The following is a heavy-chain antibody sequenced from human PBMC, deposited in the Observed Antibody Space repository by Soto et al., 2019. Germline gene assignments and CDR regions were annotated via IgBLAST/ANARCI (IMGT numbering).Heavy chain of an antibody. CDR1: GFTFSSYG. V-gene: IGHV3-30*18. D-gene: IGHD3-3*01. Sequence: SLRLSCAASGFTFSSYGMHWVRQAPGKGLEWVAVTSYDGSNKYYADSVKGRFTISRDKSKNTLYLQRNSLRAEDTAVYYCAKEGRSHYGFGSVPYYYYYGMDVWGQGTTVTVSS. CDR2: TSYDGSNK. J-gene: IGHJ6*02. CDR3: AKEGRSHYGFGSVPYYYYYGMDV.